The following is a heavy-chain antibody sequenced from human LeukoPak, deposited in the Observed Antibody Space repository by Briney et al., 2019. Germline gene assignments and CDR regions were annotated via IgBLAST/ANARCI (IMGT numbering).Heavy chain of an antibody. Sequence: GGSLRLSCEASGFTFRNYDMHWVRQAPGKGLEWVAVISYDGSTKYYADSVRGRFTISRDNSKNTLYLQMNSLRAEDTAVYYCAKDFGELLYGDSFDIWGQGTMVTVSS. CDR1: GFTFRNYD. CDR3: AKDFGELLYGDSFDI. CDR2: ISYDGSTK. J-gene: IGHJ3*02. D-gene: IGHD3-10*01. V-gene: IGHV3-30*18.